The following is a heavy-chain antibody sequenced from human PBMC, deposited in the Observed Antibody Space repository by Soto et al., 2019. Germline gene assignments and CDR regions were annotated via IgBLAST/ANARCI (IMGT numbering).Heavy chain of an antibody. CDR3: ARGKTSGYRLGPRNFCYYGLDX. J-gene: IGHJ6*02. V-gene: IGHV4-34*01. CDR2: VRPSGST. D-gene: IGHD5-18*01. CDR1: SSSLGDHY. Sequence: GTLSLTGAVFSSSLGDHYWAWIRQSPDKGLDWIGEVRPSGSTDYNPSLKSRLTLYLDTSKNQLSLKVASVTDADKAVYFCARGKTSGYRLGPRNFCYYGLDXWGPGTTFTVS.